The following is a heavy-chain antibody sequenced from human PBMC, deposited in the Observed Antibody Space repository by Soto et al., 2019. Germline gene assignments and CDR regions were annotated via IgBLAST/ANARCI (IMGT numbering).Heavy chain of an antibody. Sequence: SETLSLTCAVYGGSFSGYYWSWIRQPPGKGLEWIGEINHSGSTNYNPSLKSRVTISVDTSKNQFSLKLSSVTAADTAVYYCARGLSGSYSAITRYYYGMDVWGQGTTVTVSS. V-gene: IGHV4-34*01. CDR1: GGSFSGYY. D-gene: IGHD1-26*01. J-gene: IGHJ6*02. CDR2: INHSGST. CDR3: ARGLSGSYSAITRYYYGMDV.